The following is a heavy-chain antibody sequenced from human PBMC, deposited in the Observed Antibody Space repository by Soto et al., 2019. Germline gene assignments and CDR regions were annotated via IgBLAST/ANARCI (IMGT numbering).Heavy chain of an antibody. V-gene: IGHV3-33*01. CDR2: IWYDGTNK. CDR3: ARGNYDSSGVGDI. CDR1: GFTFSNYG. J-gene: IGHJ3*02. D-gene: IGHD3-22*01. Sequence: QVQLVESGGGVVQPGRSLRLSCAASGFTFSNYGMHWVRQAPGKGLEWVAVIWYDGTNKYYVDSVKGRFTISRDNSKNTLYLQMNSLRAEDTAVYYCARGNYDSSGVGDIWGQGTMVTVSS.